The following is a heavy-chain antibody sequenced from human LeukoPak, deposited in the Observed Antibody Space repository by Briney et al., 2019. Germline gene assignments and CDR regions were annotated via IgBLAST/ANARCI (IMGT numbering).Heavy chain of an antibody. J-gene: IGHJ6*03. CDR1: GFTFSSYS. CDR2: ISSSSSYI. CDR3: ARTGYSSSWVQGGYYYYMDV. V-gene: IGHV3-21*01. D-gene: IGHD6-13*01. Sequence: GGSLRLSCAASGFTFSSYSMNWVRQAPGKGLEWVSSISSSSSYIYYADSVKGRFTISRDNAKNPLYLQMNSLRAEDTAVYYCARTGYSSSWVQGGYYYYMDVWGKGTTVTVSS.